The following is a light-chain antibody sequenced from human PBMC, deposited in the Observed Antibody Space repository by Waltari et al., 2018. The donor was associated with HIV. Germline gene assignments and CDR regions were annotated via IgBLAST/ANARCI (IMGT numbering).Light chain of an antibody. Sequence: ENVLTQFPGTLSSSPGERATLSCRASLSISSSYMAWYQQRPGQAPRLLIFGASSRATGIPDRFLGSGSGTDFTLTISRLEPEDFAVYYCQQYSTSPFTLGQGTRLEIK. V-gene: IGKV3-20*01. CDR2: GAS. CDR1: LSISSSY. J-gene: IGKJ5*01. CDR3: QQYSTSPFT.